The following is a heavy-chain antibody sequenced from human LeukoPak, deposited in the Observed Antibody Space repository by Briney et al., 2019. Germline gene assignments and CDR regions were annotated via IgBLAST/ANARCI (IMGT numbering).Heavy chain of an antibody. V-gene: IGHV1-46*01. CDR1: GYXFTSYY. Sequence: ASVKVSCKASGYXFTSYYLHWVRQAPGQGLEWMGIINPGEGNTNYAQKFQGRVTMTRDTSTSTVYMEVRSLRAEDAAVYYCARAGDTTGYYLGSRFDYWGQGTLVTVSS. D-gene: IGHD3-9*01. J-gene: IGHJ4*02. CDR3: ARAGDTTGYYLGSRFDY. CDR2: INPGEGNT.